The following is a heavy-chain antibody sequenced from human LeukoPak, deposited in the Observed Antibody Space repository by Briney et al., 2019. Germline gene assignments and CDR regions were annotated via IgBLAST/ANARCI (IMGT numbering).Heavy chain of an antibody. CDR3: ARDQGPITYYYYYGMDV. CDR1: GYTFTGYY. CDR2: INSNSGGT. J-gene: IGHJ6*02. Sequence: ASVKVSCKASGYTFTGYYMHWVRQAPGQGLEWMGRINSNSGGTNYAQKFQGRVTMTRDTSISTAYMELSRLRSDDTAVYYCARDQGPITYYYYYGMDVWGQGTTVTVSS. V-gene: IGHV1-2*06.